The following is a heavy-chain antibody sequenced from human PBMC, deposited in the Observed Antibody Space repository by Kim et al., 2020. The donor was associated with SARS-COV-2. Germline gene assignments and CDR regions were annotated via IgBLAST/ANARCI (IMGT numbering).Heavy chain of an antibody. V-gene: IGHV5-51*01. CDR3: ARLRSNLVVVAATTYFDY. CDR1: GYSFTSYW. J-gene: IGHJ4*02. CDR2: IYPGDSDT. D-gene: IGHD2-15*01. Sequence: GESLKISCKGSGYSFTSYWIGWVRQMPGKGLEWMGIIYPGDSDTRYSPSFQGQVTISADKSISTAYLQWSSLKASDTAMYYCARLRSNLVVVAATTYFDYWGQGTLVTVSS.